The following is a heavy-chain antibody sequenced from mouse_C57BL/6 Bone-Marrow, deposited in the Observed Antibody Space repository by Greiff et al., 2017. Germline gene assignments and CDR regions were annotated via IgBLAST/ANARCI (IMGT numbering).Heavy chain of an antibody. Sequence: QVQLQQSGAELVKPGASVKMSCKASGYTFTSYWITWVKQRPGQGLEWIGDIYPGSGSTNYNEKFKSKATLTVDTSSSTAYMQLSSLTSEDSAVYYCARPFRGYFDVWGTGTTVTVSS. CDR3: ARPFRGYFDV. V-gene: IGHV1-55*01. J-gene: IGHJ1*03. CDR2: IYPGSGST. CDR1: GYTFTSYW.